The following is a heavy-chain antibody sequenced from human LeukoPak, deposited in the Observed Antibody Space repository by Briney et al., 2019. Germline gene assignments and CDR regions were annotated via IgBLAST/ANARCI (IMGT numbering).Heavy chain of an antibody. Sequence: GGSLRLSCVASGFTFKSYGMHWVRQAPGKGLEWVAIVWYDGSNKYYADFVKGRFTTSRDNSKNTLYLQMNSLRADDTAVYYCARVSGYSGTWYVDYWGQGTLVTVSS. CDR1: GFTFKSYG. V-gene: IGHV3-33*01. CDR3: ARVSGYSGTWYVDY. CDR2: VWYDGSNK. J-gene: IGHJ4*02. D-gene: IGHD6-13*01.